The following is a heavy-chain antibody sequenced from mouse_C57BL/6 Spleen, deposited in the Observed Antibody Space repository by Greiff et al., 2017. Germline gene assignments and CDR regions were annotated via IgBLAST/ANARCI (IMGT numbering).Heavy chain of an antibody. J-gene: IGHJ4*01. V-gene: IGHV1-82*01. D-gene: IGHD2-4*01. CDR3: ARLDYDGYAMDY. CDR1: GYAFSSSW. CDR2: IYPGDGDT. Sequence: VQLVESGPELVKPGASVKISCKASGYAFSSSWMNWVKQRPGKGLEWIGRIYPGDGDTNYNGKFKGKATLTADKSSSTAYMQLSSLTSEDSAVYFCARLDYDGYAMDYWGQGTSVTVSS.